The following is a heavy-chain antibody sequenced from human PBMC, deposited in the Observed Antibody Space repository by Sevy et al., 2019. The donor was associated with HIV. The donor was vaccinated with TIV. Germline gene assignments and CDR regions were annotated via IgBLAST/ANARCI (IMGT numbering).Heavy chain of an antibody. CDR3: AKDFTRYNGMDV. CDR1: GIIFTTSG. V-gene: IGHV3-30*18. Sequence: GGSLRLSCAVSGIIFTTSGMHWVRQAPGKGLEWVAVISYDGRNKFYGDSVKGRFTISRDNSMNILFLQMNSLRAEDTAVYYCAKDFTRYNGMDVWGQGTMVTVSS. CDR2: ISYDGRNK. J-gene: IGHJ6*02.